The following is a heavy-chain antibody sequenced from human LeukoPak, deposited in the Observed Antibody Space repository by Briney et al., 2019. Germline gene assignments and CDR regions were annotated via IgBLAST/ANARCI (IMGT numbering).Heavy chain of an antibody. CDR3: ASSWRLNYFDY. V-gene: IGHV4-34*01. CDR1: GFTFSSYS. Sequence: PGGSLRLSCAASGFTFSSYSMNWVRQAPGKGLEWIGEINHSGSTNYNPSLKSRVTISVDTSKNQFSLKLSSVTAADTAVYYCASSWRLNYFDYWGQGTLVTVSS. J-gene: IGHJ4*02. D-gene: IGHD5-12*01. CDR2: INHSGST.